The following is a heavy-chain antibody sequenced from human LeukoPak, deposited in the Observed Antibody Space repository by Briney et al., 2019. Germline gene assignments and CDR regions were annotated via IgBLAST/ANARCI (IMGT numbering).Heavy chain of an antibody. CDR2: INQGGSEK. D-gene: IGHD1-26*01. V-gene: IGHV3-7*02. J-gene: IGHJ4*02. CDR3: ARSTRELLAFDY. Sequence: GGSLRLSCAASGFTFSSYWMSWVRQAPGKGLEWVANINQGGSEKYYVDSVKGRFTISRDNAKNSLYLQMNSLRAEDTAVYYCARSTRELLAFDYWGQGTLVTVSS. CDR1: GFTFSSYW.